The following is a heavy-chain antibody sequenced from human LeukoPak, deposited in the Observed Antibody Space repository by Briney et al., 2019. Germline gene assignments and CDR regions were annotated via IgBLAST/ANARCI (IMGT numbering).Heavy chain of an antibody. Sequence: PGGSLRLSCAASGFTFSSYSMNWVRQAPGKGLEWVSYISSSSSTIYYADSVKGRFTISRDNAKNSLYLQMNSLRAEDTAMYYCAREGRGYGDPIDYWGQGTLVTVSS. J-gene: IGHJ4*02. V-gene: IGHV3-48*04. CDR2: ISSSSSTI. D-gene: IGHD4-17*01. CDR1: GFTFSSYS. CDR3: AREGRGYGDPIDY.